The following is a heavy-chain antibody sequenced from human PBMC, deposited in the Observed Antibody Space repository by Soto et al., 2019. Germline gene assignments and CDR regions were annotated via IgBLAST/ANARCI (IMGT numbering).Heavy chain of an antibody. V-gene: IGHV4-30-4*08. CDR3: AKEPYPPKARNDV. D-gene: IGHD1-1*01. J-gene: IGHJ4*02. Sequence: SETLSLTCSVSGDSISSADYFWTRTRQSPGKGLEWMGYIFHSGPTYYNPSLKGRLLISIEHSKNPLSLRLTSVTAADSVVYFWAKEPYPPKARNDVWGPGTLVTVSS. CDR2: IFHSGPT. CDR1: GDSISSADYF.